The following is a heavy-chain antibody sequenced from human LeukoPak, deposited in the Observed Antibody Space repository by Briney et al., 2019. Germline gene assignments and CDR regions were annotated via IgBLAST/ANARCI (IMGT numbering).Heavy chain of an antibody. CDR1: GFTFRSSA. CDR3: AIDELERRGY. V-gene: IGHV3-23*01. J-gene: IGHJ4*02. D-gene: IGHD1-1*01. Sequence: PGGSLRLSCAASGFTFRSSAMSWVRQAPGKGLEWVSAISSSGGSTNYADSVKGRFTISRDNSKNTLYLQMNSLRAEDTAVYYCAIDELERRGYWGQGTLVTVSS. CDR2: ISSSGGST.